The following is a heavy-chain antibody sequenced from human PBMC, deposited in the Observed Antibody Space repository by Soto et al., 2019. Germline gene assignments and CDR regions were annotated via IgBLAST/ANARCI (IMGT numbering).Heavy chain of an antibody. CDR2: ISGSGGST. CDR3: AKSIIAARPYGAFDI. J-gene: IGHJ3*02. V-gene: IGHV3-23*01. Sequence: GESLKISCAASGFTFSSYAMSWVRQAPGKGLEWVSAISGSGGSTYYADSVKGRFTISRDNSKNTLYLQMNSLRAEDTAVYYCAKSIIAARPYGAFDIWGQGTMVTVSS. D-gene: IGHD6-6*01. CDR1: GFTFSSYA.